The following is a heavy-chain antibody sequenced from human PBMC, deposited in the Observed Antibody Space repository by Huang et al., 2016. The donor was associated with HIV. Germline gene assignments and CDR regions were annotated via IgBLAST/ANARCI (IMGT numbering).Heavy chain of an antibody. D-gene: IGHD4-17*01. Sequence: QVHLVQSGAEVKKPGASVKVSCTASGYTLTNYDINWVRQAPGRGLGWMGGMNPNTGNTGFAQSFQGRVTMTRKTSITTAYMELTSLTSEDTAVYYCARSAYGDLDYWGLGTLVIVSS. J-gene: IGHJ4*02. CDR1: GYTLTNYD. CDR2: MNPNTGNT. CDR3: ARSAYGDLDY. V-gene: IGHV1-8*02.